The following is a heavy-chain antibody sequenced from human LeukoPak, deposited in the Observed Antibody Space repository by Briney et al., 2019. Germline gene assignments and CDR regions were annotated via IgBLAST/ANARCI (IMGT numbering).Heavy chain of an antibody. Sequence: GASVKVSCKASGYTFTSYGISWVRQAPGQGLEWMGWISAYNGNTNYAQKVQGRVTMTTDKSTSTAYMELRSLRSDDTAVYYCARRTYSSSSSTFDYWGQGTLVTVSS. CDR2: ISAYNGNT. V-gene: IGHV1-18*01. CDR3: ARRTYSSSSSTFDY. J-gene: IGHJ4*02. CDR1: GYTFTSYG. D-gene: IGHD6-6*01.